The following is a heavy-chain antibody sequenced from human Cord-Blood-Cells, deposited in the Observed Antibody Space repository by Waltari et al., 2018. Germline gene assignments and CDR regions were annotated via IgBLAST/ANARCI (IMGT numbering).Heavy chain of an antibody. Sequence: QVQLQESGPGLVKPSETLSLTCTVSGGSISSYYWSWIRQPPGKGLEWIGYIYYSGSTNYTPSLQGRVTISVYTSNHPCSLKLSSVTAADTAVYYCARTQIVVVPAAIYYYYYMDVWGKGTTVTVSS. CDR3: ARTQIVVVPAAIYYYYYMDV. J-gene: IGHJ6*03. D-gene: IGHD2-2*01. CDR2: IYYSGST. CDR1: GGSISSYY. V-gene: IGHV4-59*01.